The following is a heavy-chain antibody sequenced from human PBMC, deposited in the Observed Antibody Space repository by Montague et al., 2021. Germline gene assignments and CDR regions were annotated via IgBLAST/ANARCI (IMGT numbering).Heavy chain of an antibody. V-gene: IGHV4-31*03. CDR2: MYDSAST. CDR3: ARGDGVVVAAPYI. J-gene: IGHJ3*02. CDR1: GGSISNGGYY. Sequence: TLSLTCTVSGGSISNGGYYCIWLPPRPGKGLVWIRYMYDSASTYYNPSLTSRVTMSLDTSKNQFSLKLSSVTAADTAVYYCARGDGVVVAAPYIWGQGTMVTVSS. D-gene: IGHD2-15*01.